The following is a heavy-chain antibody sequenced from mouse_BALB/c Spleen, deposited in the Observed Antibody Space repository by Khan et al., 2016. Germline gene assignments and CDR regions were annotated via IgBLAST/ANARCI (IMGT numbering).Heavy chain of an antibody. CDR2: INTNTGEP. CDR1: GYTFTNYG. J-gene: IGHJ3*01. Sequence: QIQLVQSGPELKKPGETVKISCKASGYTFTNYGMNWVKQAPGKGLKWMGWINTNTGEPTYAEAFKGRFAFSLETSARTAYLQINNLNNEDTATYCCAEDYYGINWLAYWGQGTLVTVSA. D-gene: IGHD1-1*01. CDR3: AEDYYGINWLAY. V-gene: IGHV9-3*02.